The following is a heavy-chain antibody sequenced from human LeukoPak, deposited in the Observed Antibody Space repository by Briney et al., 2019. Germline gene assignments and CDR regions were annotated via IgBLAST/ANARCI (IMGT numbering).Heavy chain of an antibody. Sequence: KPSETLSLTCTVSGGSISSYYWSWIRQHPGKGQEWLGYIYYTGSTNYNPSLKSRVTISIDTSQNQFSLKLSSVTAADTAVYYCARSNEGYCSGGSCYAGYYYYMDVWGKGTTVTVSS. J-gene: IGHJ6*03. V-gene: IGHV4-59*01. CDR3: ARSNEGYCSGGSCYAGYYYYMDV. CDR2: IYYTGST. D-gene: IGHD2-15*01. CDR1: GGSISSYY.